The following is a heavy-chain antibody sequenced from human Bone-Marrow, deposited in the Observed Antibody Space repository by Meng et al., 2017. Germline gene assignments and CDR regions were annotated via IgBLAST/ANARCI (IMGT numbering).Heavy chain of an antibody. CDR1: GGSFSDYY. J-gene: IGHJ6*02. D-gene: IGHD2-2*01. CDR2: IYYSGST. CDR3: ARGLGRYCSSTSCYHGYYYYYGMDV. V-gene: IGHV4-59*01. Sequence: SETLSLTCVVSGGSFSDYYWSWIRQPPGKGLEWIGYIYYSGSTNYNPSLKSRVTISVDTSKNQFSLKLSSVTAADTAVYYCARGLGRYCSSTSCYHGYYYYYGMDVWGQGTTVTVSS.